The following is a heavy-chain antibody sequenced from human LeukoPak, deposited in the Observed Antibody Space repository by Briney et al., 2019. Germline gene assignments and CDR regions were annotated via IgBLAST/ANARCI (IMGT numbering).Heavy chain of an antibody. J-gene: IGHJ4*02. D-gene: IGHD6-13*01. Sequence: PGRSLRLSCAASGFTFSSYGMHWVRQAPGKGLEWVAVIWYDGSNKYYADSVKGRFTISRDNSKNTLYQQMNSLRAENTAVYYCAREGIAAAGPYFDYWGQGTLVTVSS. CDR1: GFTFSSYG. CDR3: AREGIAAAGPYFDY. V-gene: IGHV3-33*01. CDR2: IWYDGSNK.